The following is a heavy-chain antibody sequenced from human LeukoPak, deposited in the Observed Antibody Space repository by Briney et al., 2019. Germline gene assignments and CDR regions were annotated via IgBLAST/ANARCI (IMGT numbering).Heavy chain of an antibody. V-gene: IGHV1-69*13. CDR1: GGTFSSYA. CDR3: ARGVVGQLWDTYFDY. CDR2: IIPIFGTA. J-gene: IGHJ4*02. D-gene: IGHD5-18*01. Sequence: SVKVSCEASGGTFSSYAISWVRQAPGQGLEWMGGIIPIFGTANYAQKFQGRVTITADESTSTAYMELSSMRSEDPAVYYCARGVVGQLWDTYFDYWGQGTLVTVSS.